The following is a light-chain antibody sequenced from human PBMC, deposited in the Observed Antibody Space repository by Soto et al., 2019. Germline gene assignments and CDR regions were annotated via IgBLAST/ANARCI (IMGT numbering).Light chain of an antibody. CDR1: SSDIGAFNF. J-gene: IGLJ1*01. CDR2: GVT. V-gene: IGLV2-14*03. Sequence: QSALTQPASVSGSPGQSITISCTGTSSDIGAFNFVSWYQQHPGTAPKVLIYGVTNRPSGVAYRFSGSKSGNTASLIISGLQHEDEADYYCSSFTSASTRIFGTGTKLTVL. CDR3: SSFTSASTRI.